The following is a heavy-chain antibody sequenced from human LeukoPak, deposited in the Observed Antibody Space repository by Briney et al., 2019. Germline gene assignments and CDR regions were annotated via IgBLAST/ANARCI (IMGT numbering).Heavy chain of an antibody. CDR3: AKSSGWNGALNF. CDR2: IYYSGST. Sequence: SETLSLTCTVSGGSISSYYWSWIRQPPGKGLEWIGYIYYSGSTNYNPSLKSRVTISVDTSKNQFSLKLSSVTAADTAVYYCAKSSGWNGALNFWGQGTVVTV. CDR1: GGSISSYY. V-gene: IGHV4-59*01. D-gene: IGHD6-19*01. J-gene: IGHJ3*01.